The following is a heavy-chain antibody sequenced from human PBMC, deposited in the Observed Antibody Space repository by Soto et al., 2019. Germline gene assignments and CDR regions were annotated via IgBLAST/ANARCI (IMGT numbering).Heavy chain of an antibody. V-gene: IGHV5-51*01. D-gene: IGHD4-4*01. CDR1: GYSFTSYW. J-gene: IGHJ6*02. Sequence: GESLKISCKGSGYSFTSYWIGWVRQMPGKGLEWMGIIYPGDSDTRYSPSFQGQVTISADKSISTAYLQWSSLKASDTAMYYCARGPTTVTEYYYYYYGMDVWGQGTTVTSP. CDR2: IYPGDSDT. CDR3: ARGPTTVTEYYYYYYGMDV.